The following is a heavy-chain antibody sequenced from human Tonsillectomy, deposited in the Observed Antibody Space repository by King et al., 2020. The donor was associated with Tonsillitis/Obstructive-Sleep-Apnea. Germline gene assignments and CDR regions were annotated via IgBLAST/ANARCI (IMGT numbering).Heavy chain of an antibody. CDR1: GFTFSNYV. CDR3: ARGGGGPATLGNWLDP. V-gene: IGHV3-30*04. J-gene: IGHJ5*02. D-gene: IGHD2-15*01. CDR2: ISYDGSNK. Sequence: VQLVESGGGVVQPGKSLRLSCAASGFTFSNYVMHWVRQAPGKGLEWVAVISYDGSNKYYADSVKGRYTISSDTPKTTLYLQMNSLRGEDTAVYYCARGGGGPATLGNWLDPWGQGTPVTV.